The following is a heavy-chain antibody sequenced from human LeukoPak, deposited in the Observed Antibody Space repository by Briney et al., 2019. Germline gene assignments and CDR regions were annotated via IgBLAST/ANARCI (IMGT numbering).Heavy chain of an antibody. J-gene: IGHJ6*04. Sequence: SVKVSCKASGGTFSSYAISWVRQAPGQGLEWMGGIIPIFGTANYAQKFQGRVTITSGESTSTAYMELSRLRSEDTAVYYCARVELSGSYFYYYYGMDVWGKGTTVTVSS. CDR2: IIPIFGTA. CDR1: GGTFSSYA. D-gene: IGHD3-10*01. CDR3: ARVELSGSYFYYYYGMDV. V-gene: IGHV1-69*13.